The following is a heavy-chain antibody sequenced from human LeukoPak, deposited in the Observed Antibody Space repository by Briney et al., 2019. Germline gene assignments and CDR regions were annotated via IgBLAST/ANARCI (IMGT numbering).Heavy chain of an antibody. D-gene: IGHD4-11*01. CDR1: GYTFSDYY. CDR3: AKSAQYSSVWFTGCFDY. V-gene: IGHV1-2*02. J-gene: IGHJ4*02. Sequence: ASVKVSCKASGYTFSDYYMHWVRQAPGQGLEWMGWINPNSGDTHYAQMFQGRVTMTRDTSINAAYMELRRVRSDDTAVYYCAKSAQYSSVWFTGCFDYWGQGSLVTVSS. CDR2: INPNSGDT.